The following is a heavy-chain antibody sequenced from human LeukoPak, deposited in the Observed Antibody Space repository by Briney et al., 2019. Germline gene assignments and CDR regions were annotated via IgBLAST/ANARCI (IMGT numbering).Heavy chain of an antibody. J-gene: IGHJ2*01. CDR3: ARGLVEVVGGYFDL. CDR2: IYYSGST. Sequence: SETLPLTCTVSGGSISSGDYYWSWIRQPPGKGLEWIGYIYYSGSTYYNPSLKSRVTISVDTSKNQFSLKLSSVTAADTAVYYCARGLVEVVGGYFDLWGRGTLVTVPS. V-gene: IGHV4-30-4*01. CDR1: GGSISSGDYY. D-gene: IGHD2-2*01.